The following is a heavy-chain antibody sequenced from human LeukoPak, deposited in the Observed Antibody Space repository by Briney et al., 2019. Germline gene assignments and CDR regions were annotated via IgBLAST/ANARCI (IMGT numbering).Heavy chain of an antibody. CDR3: ARHLTEYSSGWYTVDY. CDR1: GGSISSSSYY. J-gene: IGHJ4*02. D-gene: IGHD6-19*01. Sequence: SETLSLTCTVSGGSISSSSYYWGWIRQPPGKGLEWIGSIYYSGSTYYNPSLKSRVTISVDTSKNQFSLKLSSVTAAGTAVYYCARHLTEYSSGWYTVDYWGQGTLVTVSS. CDR2: IYYSGST. V-gene: IGHV4-39*01.